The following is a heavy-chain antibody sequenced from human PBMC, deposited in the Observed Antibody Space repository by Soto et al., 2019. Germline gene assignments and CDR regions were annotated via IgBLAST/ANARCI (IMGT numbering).Heavy chain of an antibody. J-gene: IGHJ3*02. D-gene: IGHD2-8*01. V-gene: IGHV3-23*01. CDR3: ANAPDIVLMVYADAFDI. Sequence: GGSLRLSCAASGFTFSSYAMSWVRQAPGKGLEWVSAISGSGGSTYYADSVKGRFTISRDNSKNTLYLQMNSLRAEDTAVYYCANAPDIVLMVYADAFDIWGQGTMVTVSS. CDR2: ISGSGGST. CDR1: GFTFSSYA.